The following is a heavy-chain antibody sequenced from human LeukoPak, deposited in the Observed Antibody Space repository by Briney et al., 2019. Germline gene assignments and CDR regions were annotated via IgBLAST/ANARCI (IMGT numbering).Heavy chain of an antibody. V-gene: IGHV3-48*03. CDR2: ISSSGSAL. CDR1: GFTFSSYE. Sequence: PGGSLRLSCAASGFTFSSYEMNWVRQTPGKGLEWVSYISSSGSALYYADSVKGRFTISRDNAKNSLYLQMNSLRAEDTAVYYCARVGTNWNNFDYWGQGTLVSVSS. J-gene: IGHJ4*02. CDR3: ARVGTNWNNFDY. D-gene: IGHD1/OR15-1a*01.